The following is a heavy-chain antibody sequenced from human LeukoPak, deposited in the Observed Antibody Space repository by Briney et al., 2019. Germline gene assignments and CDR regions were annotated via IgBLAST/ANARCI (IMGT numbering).Heavy chain of an antibody. Sequence: PGVTLTLSCAASGFTVSSSYMSWLPQAPGKGLEGVSLIYSCCSTFYADSVGGRFTISRDTSKKTVYSQISRLRADDTAVYYCARGGAGDYCTNGVCYGYFFDYWGQGNLVSVSS. J-gene: IGHJ4*02. V-gene: IGHV3-53*01. CDR3: ARGGAGDYCTNGVCYGYFFDY. CDR2: IYSCCST. D-gene: IGHD2-8*01. CDR1: GFTVSSSY.